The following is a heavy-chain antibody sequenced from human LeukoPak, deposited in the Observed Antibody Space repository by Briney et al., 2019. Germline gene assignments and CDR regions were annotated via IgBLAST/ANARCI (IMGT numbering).Heavy chain of an antibody. CDR1: GYTFTSYG. V-gene: IGHV1-18*01. CDR2: IRVYNGNT. D-gene: IGHD3-22*01. J-gene: IGHJ6*03. CDR3: ARGPGGRSGYYPLEDYYYYYYMDV. Sequence: GASVKVSCKASGYTFTSYGINWVRQAPGQGLEWMGWIRVYNGNTNYAQKLQGRVTMTTDTSTSTVYMELRSLRSDDTAVYYCARGPGGRSGYYPLEDYYYYYYMDVWGKGTTVTVSS.